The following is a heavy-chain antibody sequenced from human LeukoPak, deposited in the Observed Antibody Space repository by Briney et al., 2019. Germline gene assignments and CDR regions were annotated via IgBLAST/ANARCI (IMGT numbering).Heavy chain of an antibody. V-gene: IGHV4-30-2*01. CDR2: IYQSGST. D-gene: IGHD4-11*01. Sequence: SQTLSLTCTVSGGSISSGGYYWSWIRQPPGKGLEWIGYIYQSGSTYYNPSLKSRVTISVDRSKNQFSLKLSSVTAADTAVYYCARRRTVTTLDYWGQGTLVTVSS. CDR1: GGSISSGGYY. CDR3: ARRRTVTTLDY. J-gene: IGHJ4*02.